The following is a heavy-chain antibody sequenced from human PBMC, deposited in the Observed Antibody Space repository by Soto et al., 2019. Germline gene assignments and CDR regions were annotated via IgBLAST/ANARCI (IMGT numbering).Heavy chain of an antibody. CDR3: ANDPYTTSSAVLDY. CDR1: GFIFDDYA. Sequence: PGGSLRLSFAASGFIFDDYAMDWVRQAPGKGLEWVSGISWNSGSIAYADSVNGRFTISRDNAKNSLYLQMNSLRAEDTALYYCANDPYTTSSAVLDYWGQGTLVTVSS. J-gene: IGHJ4*02. CDR2: ISWNSGSI. D-gene: IGHD6-6*01. V-gene: IGHV3-9*01.